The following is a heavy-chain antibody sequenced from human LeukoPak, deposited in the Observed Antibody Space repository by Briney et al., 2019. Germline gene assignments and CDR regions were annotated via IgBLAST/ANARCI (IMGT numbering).Heavy chain of an antibody. Sequence: GASVKVSCKASGYTFTSYDISWVRQAPGQGLEWMGWISAYNGNTNYAQKLQGRVTMTTDTSTSTAYMELRSLRSDDTAVYYCARAGHHCSSTSCYPSGHYYYYYYMDVWGKGTTVTVSS. J-gene: IGHJ6*03. D-gene: IGHD2-2*01. CDR3: ARAGHHCSSTSCYPSGHYYYYYYMDV. V-gene: IGHV1-18*01. CDR1: GYTFTSYD. CDR2: ISAYNGNT.